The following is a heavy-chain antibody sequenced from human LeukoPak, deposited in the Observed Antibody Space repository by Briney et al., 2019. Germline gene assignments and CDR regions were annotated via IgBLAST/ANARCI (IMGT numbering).Heavy chain of an antibody. D-gene: IGHD6-13*01. J-gene: IGHJ4*02. CDR3: ARLPKTWYPYFDY. V-gene: IGHV4-59*08. CDR2: IYYTGNT. CDR1: GGSISSFY. Sequence: PSETLSLTCTVSGGSISSFYWSWIRQPPGKGLEWIGYIYYTGNTNYSPSLKSRVTISVDTSKNQFSLKLSSVTAADTAVYYCARLPKTWYPYFDYWGQGTLVTVSS.